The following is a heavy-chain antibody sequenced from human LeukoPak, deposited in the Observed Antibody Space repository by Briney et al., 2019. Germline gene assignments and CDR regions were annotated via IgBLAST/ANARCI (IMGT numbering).Heavy chain of an antibody. CDR1: GFTFSSYA. Sequence: PGGSLGLSCAASGFTFSSYAMHWVRQAPGKGLEWVAVISYDGSNKYYADSVKGRFTISRDNSKNTLYLQMNSLRAEDTAVYYCATAAAGTSYWGQGTLVTVSS. J-gene: IGHJ4*02. D-gene: IGHD6-13*01. V-gene: IGHV3-30*04. CDR2: ISYDGSNK. CDR3: ATAAAGTSY.